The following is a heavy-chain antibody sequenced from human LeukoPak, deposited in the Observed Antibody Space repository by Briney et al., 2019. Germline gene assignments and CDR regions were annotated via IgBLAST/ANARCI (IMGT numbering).Heavy chain of an antibody. J-gene: IGHJ4*02. D-gene: IGHD7-27*01. V-gene: IGHV3-7*01. CDR1: GLSFSSYW. CDR3: ARDKRTGDSYFDS. Sequence: GGSLRLSCAASGLSFSSYWMSWVRQAPGKGLEWVANIKQDGSEKYYVDSVKGRFTISRDNAKYSLYLQMDSLRAEDTAVYYCARDKRTGDSYFDSWGQGTLVTVSS. CDR2: IKQDGSEK.